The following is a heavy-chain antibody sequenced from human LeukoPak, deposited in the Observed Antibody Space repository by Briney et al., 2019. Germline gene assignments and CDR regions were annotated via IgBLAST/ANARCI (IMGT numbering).Heavy chain of an antibody. Sequence: GMSLRLSCAASGFTFDDYAMHWVRQAPGKGLEWVSGISWNSGSIVYADSVKGRFTISRDNAKNSLYLQMNSLRAEDTALYYCAKGRSGGLSSSWFSDAFDIWGQGTMVTVSS. D-gene: IGHD6-13*01. J-gene: IGHJ3*02. V-gene: IGHV3-9*01. CDR3: AKGRSGGLSSSWFSDAFDI. CDR1: GFTFDDYA. CDR2: ISWNSGSI.